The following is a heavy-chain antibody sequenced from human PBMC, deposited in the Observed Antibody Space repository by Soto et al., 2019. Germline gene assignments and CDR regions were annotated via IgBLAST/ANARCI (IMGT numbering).Heavy chain of an antibody. D-gene: IGHD2-2*01. V-gene: IGHV1-46*01. CDR3: ARGAGYQLLIDYYGMDA. CDR2: INPSGGST. J-gene: IGHJ6*02. CDR1: GYTFTSYY. Sequence: ASVKVSCKASGYTFTSYYMHRVRQAPGQGLEWMGIINPSGGSTSYAQKFQGRVTMTRDTSTSTVYMELSSLRSEDTAVYYCARGAGYQLLIDYYGMDAWGQGTTVTVSS.